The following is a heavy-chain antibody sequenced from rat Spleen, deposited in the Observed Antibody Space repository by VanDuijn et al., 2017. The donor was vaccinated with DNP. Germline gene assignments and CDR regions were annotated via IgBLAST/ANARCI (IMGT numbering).Heavy chain of an antibody. CDR1: GFTFSTYW. D-gene: IGHD1-2*01. J-gene: IGHJ2*01. V-gene: IGHV5-58*01. CDR3: ASWAPIAPLSTSNY. Sequence: EVQLVESGGGLVQPGRSLKLSCAASGFTFSTYWMFWVRQAPGKGLEWVASINTDGDNTYYPDSVKGRFTISRDNAENTVYLQMSSLRSGDTATYYCASWAPIAPLSTSNYWGQGVMVTVSS. CDR2: INTDGDNT.